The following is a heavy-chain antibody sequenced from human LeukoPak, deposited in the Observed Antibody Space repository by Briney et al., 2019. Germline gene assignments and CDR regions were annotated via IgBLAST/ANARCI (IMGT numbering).Heavy chain of an antibody. V-gene: IGHV1-2*02. CDR1: GHTFAGYY. CDR2: INPNSGGT. CDR3: ARDGCSSTSCPPWNYYYYMDV. Sequence: ASVKVSCKASGHTFAGYYMHWVRQAPGQGLEWMGWINPNSGGTNYAQKFQGRVTMTRDTSISTAYMELSRLRSDDTAVYYCARDGCSSTSCPPWNYYYYMDVWGKGTTVTVSS. J-gene: IGHJ6*03. D-gene: IGHD2-2*01.